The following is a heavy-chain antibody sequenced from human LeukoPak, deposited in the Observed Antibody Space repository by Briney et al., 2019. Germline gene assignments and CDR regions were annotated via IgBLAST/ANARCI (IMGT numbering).Heavy chain of an antibody. D-gene: IGHD1-26*01. CDR2: IKQDGSEK. V-gene: IGHV3-7*01. Sequence: GGSPRLSCAASGFTFSNAWMSWVRQAPGKGLEWVANIKQDGSEKYYVDSVKGRFTISRDNAKNSLYLQMNSLRAEDTAVYYCARVQSGSYYYYYYSYGMDVWGQGTTVTVSS. J-gene: IGHJ6*02. CDR1: GFTFSNAW. CDR3: ARVQSGSYYYYYYSYGMDV.